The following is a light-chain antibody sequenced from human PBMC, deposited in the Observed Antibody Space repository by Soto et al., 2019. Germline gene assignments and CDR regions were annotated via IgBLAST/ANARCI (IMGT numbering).Light chain of an antibody. J-gene: IGLJ1*01. CDR1: SSDVGGYNY. Sequence: QSALTQPASVSGSPGQSLTISCTGTSSDVGGYNYVSWYQQHPGKAPKLMIYEVSNRPSGVSNRFSGSKSGNTASLTISGPQAEDEADYYCSSYTSSSTPYVFGTGTKVTVL. V-gene: IGLV2-14*01. CDR2: EVS. CDR3: SSYTSSSTPYV.